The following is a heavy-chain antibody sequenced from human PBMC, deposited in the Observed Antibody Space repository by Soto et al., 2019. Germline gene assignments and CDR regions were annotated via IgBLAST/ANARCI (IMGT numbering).Heavy chain of an antibody. CDR1: GGSFSGYY. CDR2: INHSGST. D-gene: IGHD3-3*01. V-gene: IGHV4-34*01. CDR3: GRQYDFWSGPRLFDP. J-gene: IGHJ5*02. Sequence: PSGTLSLTCAVYGGSFSGYYWSWIRQPPGKGLEWIGAINHSGSTNYNPSLKSRGTILVDTTKNQFSLMLSSVTAADTAAYYCGRQYDFWSGPRLFDPWGQGTLVTVSS.